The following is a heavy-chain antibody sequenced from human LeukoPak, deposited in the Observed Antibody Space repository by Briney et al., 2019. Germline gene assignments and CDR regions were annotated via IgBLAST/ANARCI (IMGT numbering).Heavy chain of an antibody. D-gene: IGHD2-21*02. Sequence: GGSLRLSCAASGFTFSSYAMSWVRQAPGKGLEWVSAISGSGGSTYYADSVKGRFTISRDNSKNTLYLQMNSLRAEDTAVYYCAEQAHCRGDCSYVDYWGQGTLVTVSS. CDR3: AEQAHCRGDCSYVDY. V-gene: IGHV3-23*01. J-gene: IGHJ4*02. CDR2: ISGSGGST. CDR1: GFTFSSYA.